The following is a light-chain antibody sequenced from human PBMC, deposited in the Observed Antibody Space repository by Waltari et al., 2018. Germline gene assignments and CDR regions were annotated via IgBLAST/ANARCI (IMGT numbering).Light chain of an antibody. V-gene: IGLV2-14*03. CDR2: DVT. Sequence: QSALTQPASVSGSPGQSITISCTGTSNYIGGHDFVSWYQQHPGQAPKLLIYDVTKRDSGISSRFSGSKSGNTASLTISGLQAEDEADYYCFSFTPTSRLAMFAGGTKLTV. J-gene: IGLJ3*02. CDR3: FSFTPTSRLAM. CDR1: SNYIGGHDF.